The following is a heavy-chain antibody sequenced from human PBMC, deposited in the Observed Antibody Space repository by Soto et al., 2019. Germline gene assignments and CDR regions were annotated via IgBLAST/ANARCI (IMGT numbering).Heavy chain of an antibody. CDR3: ASSPFSYGSGSYYNVYYYYGMDV. CDR1: GGSISSYY. V-gene: IGHV4-59*01. Sequence: PSETLSLTCTVSGGSISSYYWSWIRQPPGKGLEWIGYIYYSGSTNYNPSPKSRVTISVDTSKNQFSLKLSSVTAADTAVYYCASSPFSYGSGSYYNVYYYYGMDVWGQGTTVTVSS. J-gene: IGHJ6*02. D-gene: IGHD3-10*01. CDR2: IYYSGST.